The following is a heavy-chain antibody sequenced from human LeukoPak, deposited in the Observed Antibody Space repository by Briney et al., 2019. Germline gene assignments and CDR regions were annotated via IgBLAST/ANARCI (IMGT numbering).Heavy chain of an antibody. D-gene: IGHD6-13*01. V-gene: IGHV1-18*01. CDR3: TRHMGGIPPDY. CDR1: GYTFTNYG. Sequence: ASVKVSCKASGYTFTNYGISWVRQAPGQGLEWMGWISAYNGNTNYAQKFQGRVTMTRDTSTSTVYMELSSLRSEDTAVYYCTRHMGGIPPDYWGQGTLVTVSS. J-gene: IGHJ4*02. CDR2: ISAYNGNT.